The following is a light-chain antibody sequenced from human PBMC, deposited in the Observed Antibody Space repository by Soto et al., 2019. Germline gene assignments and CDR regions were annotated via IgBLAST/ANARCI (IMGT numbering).Light chain of an antibody. J-gene: IGLJ2*01. Sequence: QTVVTQEPSFSVSPGGTVTLTCGLSSGSVSTSYYPNWYQQTPGQAPRALIYNTNTRSSGVPDRFSGSILGNKAALTITGAQADDEYDYYCVLFTGSGIWAFGGGTKLTVL. CDR1: SGSVSTSYY. CDR3: VLFTGSGIWA. CDR2: NTN. V-gene: IGLV8-61*01.